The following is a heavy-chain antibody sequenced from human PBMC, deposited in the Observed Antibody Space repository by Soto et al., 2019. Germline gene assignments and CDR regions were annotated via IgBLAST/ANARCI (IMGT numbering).Heavy chain of an antibody. CDR1: GFIFSSKT. V-gene: IGHV3-21*01. D-gene: IGHD2-2*01. Sequence: EVQLVESGGGLVKPGGSLRLSCAASGFIFSSKTMNWVRQAPGKGLEWVSSISSSSSYIYYADSVKGRFTISRDNAKNSLYLQMNSLRVEDTAVYYCASDSSLDYWGQGTLVTVSS. CDR3: ASDSSLDY. J-gene: IGHJ4*02. CDR2: ISSSSSYI.